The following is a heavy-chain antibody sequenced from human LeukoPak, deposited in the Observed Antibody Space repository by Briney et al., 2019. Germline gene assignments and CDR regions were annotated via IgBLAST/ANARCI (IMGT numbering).Heavy chain of an antibody. D-gene: IGHD3-22*01. CDR1: GFTFSSSG. J-gene: IGHJ4*02. Sequence: GGSLRLSCAASGFTFSSSGMHWVRQAPGKGLEWVAVIWYDGSNKYYADSVKGRFTISRDNSKNTLYLQMNSLRAEDTAVYYCARRAADYYDSSGWGVYDYWGQGTLVTVSS. CDR2: IWYDGSNK. V-gene: IGHV3-33*01. CDR3: ARRAADYYDSSGWGVYDY.